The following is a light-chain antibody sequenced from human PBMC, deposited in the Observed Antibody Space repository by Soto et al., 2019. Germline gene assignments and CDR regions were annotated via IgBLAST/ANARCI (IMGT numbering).Light chain of an antibody. V-gene: IGKV3-11*01. J-gene: IGKJ1*01. CDR1: QSVSSY. Sequence: DIVFTQSPATLSLSPGERATLSCRASQSVSSYLAWYQQKPGQAPRLLIYDASNRATGIPARFSGSGSGTDFTLTISSLEPEDFAVYYCQQRSNWPPWTFGQGTKV. CDR2: DAS. CDR3: QQRSNWPPWT.